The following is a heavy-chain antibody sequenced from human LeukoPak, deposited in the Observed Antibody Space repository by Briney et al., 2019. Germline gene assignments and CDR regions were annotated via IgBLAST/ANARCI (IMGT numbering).Heavy chain of an antibody. CDR2: ISSSSSYI. Sequence: GGSLRLSCAASGFTFSSYSMNWVRQAPGKGREWVSSISSSSSYIYYADSVKGRFTISRDNAKNSLYLQMNSLRAEDTAVYYCARDSGYDSDDAFDIWGQGTMVTVSS. CDR3: ARDSGYDSDDAFDI. V-gene: IGHV3-21*01. D-gene: IGHD5-12*01. CDR1: GFTFSSYS. J-gene: IGHJ3*02.